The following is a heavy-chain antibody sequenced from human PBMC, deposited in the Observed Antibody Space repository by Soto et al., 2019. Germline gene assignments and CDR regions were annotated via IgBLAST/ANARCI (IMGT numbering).Heavy chain of an antibody. J-gene: IGHJ4*02. CDR3: AAVTTPVDY. CDR1: GFTFIIYA. D-gene: IGHD4-17*01. V-gene: IGHV3-23*01. Sequence: GGSLSLSCSASGFTFIIYAMSWVRQAPGKGLEWVSAISGSGGSTYYADSVKGRFTISRDNSKNTLYLQMNSLRAEDTAVYYCAAVTTPVDYWGQGTLVTVSS. CDR2: ISGSGGST.